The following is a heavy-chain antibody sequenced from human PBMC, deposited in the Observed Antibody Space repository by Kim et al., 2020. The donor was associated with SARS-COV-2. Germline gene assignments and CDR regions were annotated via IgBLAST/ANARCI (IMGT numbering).Heavy chain of an antibody. V-gene: IGHV1-3*01. D-gene: IGHD7-27*01. Sequence: NGNTNKSRKFQGRVTLTRDTSASTAYMELSSLRSEDTAVYYCARGNWAAYWGQGTLVTVSS. CDR2: NGNT. CDR3: ARGNWAAY. J-gene: IGHJ4*02.